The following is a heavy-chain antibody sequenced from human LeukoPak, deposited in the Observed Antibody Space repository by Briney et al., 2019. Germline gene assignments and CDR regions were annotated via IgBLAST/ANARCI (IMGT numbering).Heavy chain of an antibody. J-gene: IGHJ3*02. D-gene: IGHD1-7*01. CDR1: GYTFTGYY. CDR3: ATSGTTESAFDI. Sequence: ASVKVSCKASGYTFTGYYLHWVRQAPGQGPEWMGWINPNSGGTNYARKFQGWVIMTRDTSISTAYMELSRLRSDDTAVYYCATSGTTESAFDIWGQGTLVTVSS. V-gene: IGHV1-2*04. CDR2: INPNSGGT.